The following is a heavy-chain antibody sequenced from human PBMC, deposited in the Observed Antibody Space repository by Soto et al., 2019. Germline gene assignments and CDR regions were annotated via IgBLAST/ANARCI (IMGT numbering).Heavy chain of an antibody. Sequence: GGSLRLSCAVSGFNFSSYTMNWVRQTPGTGLEWVSSISSSNRYIYYADSVKVRFTISIDDSKNSLYLQMNSLRADDTAVYYCARDRCRGGSGYLPSAFHXWGQVTLLTVS. V-gene: IGHV3-21*01. CDR2: ISSSNRYI. CDR3: ARDRCRGGSGYLPSAFHX. D-gene: IGHD2-15*01. CDR1: GFNFSSYT. J-gene: IGHJ3*02.